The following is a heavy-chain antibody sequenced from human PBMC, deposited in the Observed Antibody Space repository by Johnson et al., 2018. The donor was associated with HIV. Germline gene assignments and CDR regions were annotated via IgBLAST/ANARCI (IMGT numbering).Heavy chain of an antibody. J-gene: IGHJ3*02. V-gene: IGHV3-30-3*01. CDR3: AKGEQLVISRKGHDAFDI. D-gene: IGHD6-6*01. CDR2: ISYDGSNK. CDR1: GFTFSSYA. Sequence: QVQLVESGGGLVQPGGSLRLSCAASGFTFSSYAMHWVRQAPGKGLEWVAVISYDGSNKYYADSVKGRFTISRDNSKNTLYLQMNSLRVEDTAVYYCAKGEQLVISRKGHDAFDIWGQGTMVTVSS.